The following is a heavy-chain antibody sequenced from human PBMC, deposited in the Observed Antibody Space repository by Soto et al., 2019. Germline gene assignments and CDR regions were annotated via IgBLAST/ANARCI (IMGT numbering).Heavy chain of an antibody. CDR2: VYHTGTT. Sequence: QVRLQESGPGLVKPSGTLSLTCDVSGDSISSINWWNWVRQPPGKGLEWIGEVYHTGTTNYHPSLKSRVTSSVAKSQNHFSLNVTSVTAADTSVYYCARSSGLFAISLLDTWGQGALVTVSS. V-gene: IGHV4-4*02. J-gene: IGHJ5*01. D-gene: IGHD2-21*01. CDR3: ARSSGLFAISLLDT. CDR1: GDSISSINW.